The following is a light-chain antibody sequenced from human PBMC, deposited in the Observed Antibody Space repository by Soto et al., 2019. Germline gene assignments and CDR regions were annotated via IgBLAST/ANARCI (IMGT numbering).Light chain of an antibody. Sequence: QSALTQPASGSGSPGQRSTISCAGTNSDVGNYNLVSWYQHHPGKAPRLIIYAVSKRPSGVSDRFSGSKSGSTASLTISGLQPEDESDYYCCSYAGNTTFKFGGGTQLTVL. CDR1: NSDVGNYNL. J-gene: IGLJ2*01. CDR2: AVS. V-gene: IGLV2-23*02. CDR3: CSYAGNTTFK.